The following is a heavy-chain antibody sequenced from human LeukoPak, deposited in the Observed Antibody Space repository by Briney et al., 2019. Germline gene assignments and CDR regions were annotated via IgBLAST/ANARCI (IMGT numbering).Heavy chain of an antibody. D-gene: IGHD7-27*01. CDR3: ARQANWGLGGAFDI. V-gene: IGHV4-59*08. CDR2: IYYSGST. Sequence: SETLSLTCTVSGGSINSYYWSWIRQPPGKGLEWIGYIYYSGSTNYSPSLESRVTISVDTSKNQFSLKLNSVTAADTAVYYCARQANWGLGGAFDIWGQGTMVTVSS. CDR1: GGSINSYY. J-gene: IGHJ3*02.